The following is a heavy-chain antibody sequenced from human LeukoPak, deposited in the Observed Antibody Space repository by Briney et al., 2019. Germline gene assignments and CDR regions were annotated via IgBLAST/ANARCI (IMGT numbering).Heavy chain of an antibody. D-gene: IGHD2-2*01. CDR1: GGSIRSGSYY. Sequence: PSETLSLTCTVSGGSIRSGSYYWSWIRQPAGKGLEWIGRISTSGSTSYNPSLKSRVTISLDTSKNQFSLKLSSVTAADTAVYYCARGTRGPHTFDYWGQGTLVTVSS. CDR3: ARGTRGPHTFDY. CDR2: ISTSGST. V-gene: IGHV4-61*02. J-gene: IGHJ4*02.